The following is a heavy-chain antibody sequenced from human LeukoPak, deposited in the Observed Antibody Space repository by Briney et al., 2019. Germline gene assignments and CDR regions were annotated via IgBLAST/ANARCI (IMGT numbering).Heavy chain of an antibody. CDR3: ARHRIPAPGSSGYYGMDV. CDR2: IYPGDSQT. J-gene: IGHJ6*02. V-gene: IGHV5-51*01. Sequence: GESLKISCKGSGYSFSNYWIGWVRQMPGKGLEWMGIIYPGDSQTRYSPSFQGQVTISVDKSISTAYLQWSSLKAPDTAIYYCARHRIPAPGSSGYYGMDVWGHGTTVTVSS. CDR1: GYSFSNYW. D-gene: IGHD6-13*01.